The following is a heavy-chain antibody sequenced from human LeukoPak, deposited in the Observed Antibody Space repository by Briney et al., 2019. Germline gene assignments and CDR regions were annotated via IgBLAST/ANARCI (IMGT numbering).Heavy chain of an antibody. CDR3: AKDNYGSGSYLFSRFYYYGMDV. CDR1: GFTFSSYA. Sequence: GGSLRLSCAASGFTFSSYAMSWVRQAPGKGLEWVSAISGSGGSTYYADSVKGRFTISRDNSKNTLYLQMNSLRAEDTAVYYCAKDNYGSGSYLFSRFYYYGMDVWGQGTTVTVSS. V-gene: IGHV3-23*01. J-gene: IGHJ6*02. D-gene: IGHD3-10*01. CDR2: ISGSGGST.